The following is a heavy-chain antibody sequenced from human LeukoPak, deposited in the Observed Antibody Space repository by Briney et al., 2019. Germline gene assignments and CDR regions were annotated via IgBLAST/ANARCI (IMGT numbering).Heavy chain of an antibody. D-gene: IGHD3-10*01. CDR3: ARAPHYYGSGPYYFDY. CDR1: GGTFSSYA. Sequence: SAKVSCKASGGTFSSYAISWVRQAPGQGLEWMGGIIPIFGTANYAQKFQGRVTITADESTSTAYMELSSLRSEDTAVYYCARAPHYYGSGPYYFDYWGQGTLVTVSS. J-gene: IGHJ4*02. V-gene: IGHV1-69*13. CDR2: IIPIFGTA.